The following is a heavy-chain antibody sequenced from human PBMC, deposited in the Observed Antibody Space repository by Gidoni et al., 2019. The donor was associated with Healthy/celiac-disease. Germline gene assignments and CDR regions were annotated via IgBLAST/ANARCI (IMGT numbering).Heavy chain of an antibody. J-gene: IGHJ5*02. Sequence: QITLKESGPTLVKPTQTLTLTCTFSGFSLSTSGVGVGWIRQPPGKALEWLALIYWNDDKRYSPSLKSRLTITKDTSKNQVVLTMTNMDPVDTATYYCAHRRGLGRYDFWSGLKPFDPWGQGTLVTVSS. CDR2: IYWNDDK. CDR1: GFSLSTSGVG. V-gene: IGHV2-5*01. D-gene: IGHD3-3*01. CDR3: AHRRGLGRYDFWSGLKPFDP.